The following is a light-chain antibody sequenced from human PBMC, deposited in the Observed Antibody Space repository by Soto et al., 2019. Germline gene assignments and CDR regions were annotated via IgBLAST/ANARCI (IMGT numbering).Light chain of an antibody. CDR3: LQYGVPLWT. J-gene: IGKJ1*01. Sequence: EIALTQSPGTLSLSPGERATLSCRASQSVTANYLAWYQQRPGQAPRLLFYAASIGATGVPDRFSGSGSGTDFTLTISRLEPEDFAVYYCLQYGVPLWTFGQGTTVEIK. CDR1: QSVTANY. CDR2: AAS. V-gene: IGKV3-20*01.